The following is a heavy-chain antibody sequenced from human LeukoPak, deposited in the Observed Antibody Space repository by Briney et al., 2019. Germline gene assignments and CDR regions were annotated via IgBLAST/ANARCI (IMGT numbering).Heavy chain of an antibody. V-gene: IGHV4-61*02. CDR2: IYTSGSA. CDR1: GGSISSGRYY. D-gene: IGHD3-22*01. CDR3: ARDSYYYDSSGYSALDI. J-gene: IGHJ3*02. Sequence: SQTLSLTCTVSGGSISSGRYYWGWLRQPAETGLEWIGRIYTSGSAKYNPSLKSRVTISADSSKNQFSLKLSSVTDADTAMYYCARDSYYYDSSGYSALDIWGQGTMVTVS.